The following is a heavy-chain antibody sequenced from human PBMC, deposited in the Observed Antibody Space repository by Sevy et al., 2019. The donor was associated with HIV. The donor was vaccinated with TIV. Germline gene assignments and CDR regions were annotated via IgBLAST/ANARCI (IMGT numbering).Heavy chain of an antibody. V-gene: IGHV6-1*01. D-gene: IGHD6-6*01. J-gene: IGHJ6*02. CDR3: ARDSSSSSALRDYYYYGMDV. CDR2: TYYRSKWYN. Sequence: SQTLSLTCAISGDSVSSNSAAWNWIRQSPSRGLEWLGRTYYRSKWYNDYAVSVKSRITINPETSKNQFSLQLNSVTPEDTAVYYCARDSSSSSALRDYYYYGMDVWGQGTTVTVSS. CDR1: GDSVSSNSAA.